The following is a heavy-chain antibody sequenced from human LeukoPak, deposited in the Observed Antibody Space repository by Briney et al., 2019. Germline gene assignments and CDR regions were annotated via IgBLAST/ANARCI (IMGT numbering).Heavy chain of an antibody. V-gene: IGHV1-46*01. CDR3: AREGPTAIKYYFDY. CDR1: GYTFTSYY. Sequence: ASVKVSCKASGYTFTSYYVHWVRQAPGQGLEWMGIINPSGGSTSSAQKFQGRVTMTSDTSTSTVYMELSSLRSEDTAVYYCAREGPTAIKYYFDYWGQGTWSPSPQ. CDR2: INPSGGST. D-gene: IGHD2-2*01. J-gene: IGHJ4*02.